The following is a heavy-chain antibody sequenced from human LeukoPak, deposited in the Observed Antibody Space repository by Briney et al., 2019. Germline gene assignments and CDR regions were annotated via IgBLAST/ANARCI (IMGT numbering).Heavy chain of an antibody. J-gene: IGHJ5*02. Sequence: SETLSLTCAVSGGSISSGGYSGSWIRQPPGKGLEWIGYIYHSGSTYYNPSLKSRVTISVDRSKNQFSLKLSSVTAADTAVYYCSRAKVGATRYNWFDPWGQGTLVTVSS. CDR2: IYHSGST. V-gene: IGHV4-30-2*01. CDR1: GGSISSGGYS. CDR3: SRAKVGATRYNWFDP. D-gene: IGHD1-26*01.